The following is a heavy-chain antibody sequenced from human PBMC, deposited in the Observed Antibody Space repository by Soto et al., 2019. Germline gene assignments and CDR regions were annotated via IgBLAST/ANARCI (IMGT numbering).Heavy chain of an antibody. CDR2: IRSESYGGTT. V-gene: IGHV3-49*04. D-gene: IGHD2-15*01. J-gene: IGHJ4*02. Sequence: EVQLVESGGGFEQPGRSLRLSCRGSGFTFGDYAVSWVRQAPGKGLEWVGLIRSESYGGTTIYAASVKARFIVSRDDSKSIAYLPMSSLKTEDTAVYYCVRSIYGSGGSWRGDSWGRGTLVTVSS. CDR3: VRSIYGSGGSWRGDS. CDR1: GFTFGDYA.